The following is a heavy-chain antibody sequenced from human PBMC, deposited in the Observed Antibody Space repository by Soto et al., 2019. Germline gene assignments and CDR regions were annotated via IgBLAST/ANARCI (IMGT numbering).Heavy chain of an antibody. CDR3: AREKTMTTVTTSWGGWFAP. V-gene: IGHV4-59*01. D-gene: IGHD4-17*01. Sequence: SETLSLTCTVSGGSISSYYWSWIRQPPGKGLEWIGYIYYSGSTNYNPSLKSRVTISVDTSKNQFSLKLSSVTAADTAVYYCAREKTMTTVTTSWGGWFAPWGQGTLVTVSS. CDR1: GGSISSYY. CDR2: IYYSGST. J-gene: IGHJ5*02.